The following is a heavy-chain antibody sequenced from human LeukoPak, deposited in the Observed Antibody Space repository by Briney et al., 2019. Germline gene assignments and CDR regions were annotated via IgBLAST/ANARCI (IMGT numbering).Heavy chain of an antibody. CDR3: ATTGYSSSWSIDY. Sequence: SETLSLTCAVYGGSFSGYYWSWIRQPPGKGLEWIGEINHSGGTNYNPSLKSRVTISVDTSKNQFSLKLSSVTAADTAVYYCATTGYSSSWSIDYWGQGTLVTVSS. V-gene: IGHV4-34*01. CDR2: INHSGGT. D-gene: IGHD6-13*01. CDR1: GGSFSGYY. J-gene: IGHJ4*02.